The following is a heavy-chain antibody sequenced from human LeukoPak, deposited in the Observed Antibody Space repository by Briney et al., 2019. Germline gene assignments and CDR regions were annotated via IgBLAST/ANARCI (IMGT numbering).Heavy chain of an antibody. V-gene: IGHV3-7*01. CDR1: GFTFSSNW. Sequence: GGSLRLSCVVSGFTFSSNWMSWVRQAPGKGLEWVGNIKEDGSVKYYVDSVKGRFTISRDNSKSTLYLQMNSLRAEDTAVYYCAKDRYSGLNTIDYWGQGTLVTVSS. CDR3: AKDRYSGLNTIDY. J-gene: IGHJ4*02. D-gene: IGHD6-13*01. CDR2: IKEDGSVK.